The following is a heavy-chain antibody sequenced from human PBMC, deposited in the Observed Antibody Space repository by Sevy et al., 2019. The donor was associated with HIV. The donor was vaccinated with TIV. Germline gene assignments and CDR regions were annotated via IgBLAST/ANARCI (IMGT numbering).Heavy chain of an antibody. CDR2: ISSSSSTI. J-gene: IGHJ6*02. CDR3: AREGEDIVVVPAAMTQSYYYYYGMDV. D-gene: IGHD2-2*01. CDR1: GFTFSTYS. Sequence: GGSLRLSCAASGFTFSTYSMNWVRQVPGKGLEWVSYISSSSSTIYYADSVKGRFTISRDNAKNALYLQMNSLRAEDTAMYYWAREGEDIVVVPAAMTQSYYYYYGMDVWGQGTTVTVSS. V-gene: IGHV3-48*01.